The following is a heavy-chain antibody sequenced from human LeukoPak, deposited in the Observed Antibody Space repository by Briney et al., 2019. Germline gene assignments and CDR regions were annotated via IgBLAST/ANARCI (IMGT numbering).Heavy chain of an antibody. CDR1: GYTFTSYG. CDR3: ARDRPDILTGYYTDC. D-gene: IGHD3-9*01. CDR2: ISAYNGNT. J-gene: IGHJ4*02. V-gene: IGHV1-18*01. Sequence: ASVKVSCKASGYTFTSYGITWVRQAPGQGLEWMGWISAYNGNTNYAQKLQGRVTMTTDTSTSTAYMELRSLRSDDTAVYYCARDRPDILTGYYTDCWGQGTLVTVSS.